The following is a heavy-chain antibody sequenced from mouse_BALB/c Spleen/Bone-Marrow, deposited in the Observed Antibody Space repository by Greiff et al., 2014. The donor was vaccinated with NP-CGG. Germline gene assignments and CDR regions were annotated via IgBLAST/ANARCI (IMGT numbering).Heavy chain of an antibody. CDR2: IWTGGGT. J-gene: IGHJ4*01. V-gene: IGHV2-9-2*01. CDR1: GFSLSSYD. Sequence: QVQLQQSGPGLVAPSQSLSITCTVSGFSLSSYDISWIRQPPGKGLEWLGIIWTGGGTNYNSAFMSRLSITKDNSKSQVFLKMNRLQTDDTAIYYCVREGGYAMDYWGQGTSVTVSS. CDR3: VREGGYAMDY.